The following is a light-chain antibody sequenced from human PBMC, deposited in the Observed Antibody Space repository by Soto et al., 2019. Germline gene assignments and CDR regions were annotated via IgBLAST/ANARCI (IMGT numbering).Light chain of an antibody. CDR3: QTWGTGIPPVV. CDR2: LNSDGSH. J-gene: IGLJ2*01. CDR1: SGHSSYA. Sequence: QSVLTQSPSASASLGASVKLTCTLSSGHSSYAIAWHQQQPEKGPRYLMKLNSDGSHSKGDGIPDRFSGSSSGAERYLTISSLQSEDEADYYCQTWGTGIPPVVFGGGTKLTVL. V-gene: IGLV4-69*01.